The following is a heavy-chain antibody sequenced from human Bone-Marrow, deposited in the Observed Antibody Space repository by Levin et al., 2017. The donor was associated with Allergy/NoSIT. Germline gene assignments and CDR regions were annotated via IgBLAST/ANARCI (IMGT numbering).Heavy chain of an antibody. J-gene: IGHJ4*02. V-gene: IGHV7-4-1*02. Sequence: AASVKVSCEVSGHTFFPYAVNWVRQAPGRGLEWMGWINAKTRSPVYAQGFTGRFVLSFDTSVSTAFLQITTLEAEDTAVYYCASWAGSVSGWSGPFDYWGRGALVTVSS. CDR2: INAKTRSP. CDR3: ASWAGSVSGWSGPFDY. CDR1: GHTFFPYA. D-gene: IGHD6-19*01.